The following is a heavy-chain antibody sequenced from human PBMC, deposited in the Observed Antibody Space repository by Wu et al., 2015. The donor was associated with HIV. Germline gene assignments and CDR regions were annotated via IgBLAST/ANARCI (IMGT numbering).Heavy chain of an antibody. D-gene: IGHD3-10*01. CDR2: INPNSGGT. Sequence: QVQLVQSGAEVKKPGASVKVSCKASGYTFTGYYMHWVRQAPGQGLEWMGWINPNSGGTNYAQKFQGRVTMTRDTSISTAYMELSRLRSDDTAVYYCARGGYYGSGSYYIGFRDWGQGTLVTVSS. CDR3: ARGGYYGSGSYYIGFRD. V-gene: IGHV1-2*02. J-gene: IGHJ4*02. CDR1: GYTFTGYY.